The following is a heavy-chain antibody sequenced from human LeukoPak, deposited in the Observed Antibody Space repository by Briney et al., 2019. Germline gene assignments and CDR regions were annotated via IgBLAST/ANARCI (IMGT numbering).Heavy chain of an antibody. CDR1: GGSISTRRYY. CDR3: ARLLRTLEKAFDI. D-gene: IGHD1-1*01. V-gene: IGHV4-39*01. J-gene: IGHJ3*02. Sequence: PWEALSLTCSVSGGSISTRRYYWGWIRQPPGKGLEWIGNLYYSGSTYDNPPLKSRVTMSVNPSKNPFSLRLTSVTAADTAMYFCARLLRTLEKAFDIWGQGTMVTVSS. CDR2: LYYSGST.